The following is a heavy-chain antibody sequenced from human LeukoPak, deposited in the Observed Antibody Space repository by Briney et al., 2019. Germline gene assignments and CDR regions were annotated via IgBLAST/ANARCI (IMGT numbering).Heavy chain of an antibody. Sequence: SETLSLTCTVSNVSINNYFWIWIRQPPGKVLEFIGYIYYSGSTNNNPSLKSRVTISVDMSKSQVSLKLSSVTAADTAVYYCARSPDRKLLDFWGQGTLVTVSS. CDR3: ARSPDRKLLDF. J-gene: IGHJ4*02. D-gene: IGHD1-14*01. CDR1: NVSINNYF. CDR2: IYYSGST. V-gene: IGHV4-59*08.